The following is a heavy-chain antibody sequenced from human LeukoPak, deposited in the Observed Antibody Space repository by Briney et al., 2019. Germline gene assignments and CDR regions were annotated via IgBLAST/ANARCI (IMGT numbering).Heavy chain of an antibody. CDR1: GGSISSGSYY. V-gene: IGHV4-61*02. CDR3: ARDLGGTTVTTYNWFDP. CDR2: ISTSGST. J-gene: IGHJ5*02. D-gene: IGHD4-17*01. Sequence: SQTLSLTCTVSGGSISSGSYYWSWIRQPAGKGLEWIGRISTSGSTNYNPSLKSRVTISVDTSKNQFSLKLSSVTAADTAVYYCARDLGGTTVTTYNWFDPWGQGTLVTVSS.